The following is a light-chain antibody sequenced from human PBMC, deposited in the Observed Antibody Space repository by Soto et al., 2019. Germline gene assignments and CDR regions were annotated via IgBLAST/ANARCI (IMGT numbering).Light chain of an antibody. V-gene: IGKV3-11*01. CDR3: QQRCNWPLT. CDR2: DAS. J-gene: IGKJ1*01. Sequence: EIVLTQSPATLSLSPGERATLSCRASQSVSSYLAWYQQQPGQAPRLLIYDASNRATGIPARFSGSGSGTDFTLTISSLEPEDFAVYYCQQRCNWPLTFGQGTKVDI. CDR1: QSVSSY.